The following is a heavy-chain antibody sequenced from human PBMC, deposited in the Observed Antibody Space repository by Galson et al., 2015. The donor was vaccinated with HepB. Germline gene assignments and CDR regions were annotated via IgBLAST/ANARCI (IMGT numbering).Heavy chain of an antibody. CDR2: AYYRSKWYI. V-gene: IGHV6-1*01. Sequence: CAISGDSVSSTSAGWNWIRQSPSRGFEWLGRAYYRSKWYIDYGESVKGRILIKPDTSRNQFSLQLFSVTPEDTAVFYCTRVGPTGTFDFWGQGTPVIVSS. D-gene: IGHD1-7*01. CDR1: GDSVSSTSAG. CDR3: TRVGPTGTFDF. J-gene: IGHJ4*02.